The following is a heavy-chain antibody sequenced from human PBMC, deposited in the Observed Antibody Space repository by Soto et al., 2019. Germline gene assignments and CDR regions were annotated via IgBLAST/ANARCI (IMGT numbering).Heavy chain of an antibody. D-gene: IGHD2-15*01. CDR1: GFTFSSYG. J-gene: IGHJ4*02. CDR2: ISYDGRNK. Sequence: QVQLVESGGGVVQPGRSLRLSCAASGFTFSSYGMHWVRQAPGKGLEWVAVISYDGRNKYYADSVKGRFTISGDNSKNTLYLQMNSLRAEDTAGYYWAKDRDIVVVVAAFDYWGQGTLVTVSS. V-gene: IGHV3-30*18. CDR3: AKDRDIVVVVAAFDY.